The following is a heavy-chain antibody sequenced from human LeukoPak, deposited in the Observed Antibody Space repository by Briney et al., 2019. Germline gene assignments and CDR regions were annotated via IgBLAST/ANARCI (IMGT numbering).Heavy chain of an antibody. CDR1: GFTFSNSG. Sequence: GGSLRLPCAASGFTFSNSGMSWVRQAPGKGLEWVSHISGRDAKTYYADSVKGRFTISRDNSKNTVYLQMNGLRAEDAAVYYCAKGGAERGWGQGTLVTVSS. CDR2: ISGRDAKT. J-gene: IGHJ1*01. CDR3: AKGGAERG. V-gene: IGHV3-23*01. D-gene: IGHD1-26*01.